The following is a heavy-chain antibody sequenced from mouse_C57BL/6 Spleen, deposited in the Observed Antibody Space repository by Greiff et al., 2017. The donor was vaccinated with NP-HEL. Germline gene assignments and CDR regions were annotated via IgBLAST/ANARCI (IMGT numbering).Heavy chain of an antibody. Sequence: DVMLVESGGGLVQPGGSLKLSCAASGFTFRDYGMHWVRQAPEKGLELVAYISSGSSTIYYADTVKGRFTISRDNAKNTLFLQMTSLRSEDTAMYYCARNGGMDYWGQGTSVTVSS. CDR1: GFTFRDYG. CDR3: ARNGGMDY. V-gene: IGHV5-17*01. J-gene: IGHJ4*01. CDR2: ISSGSSTI.